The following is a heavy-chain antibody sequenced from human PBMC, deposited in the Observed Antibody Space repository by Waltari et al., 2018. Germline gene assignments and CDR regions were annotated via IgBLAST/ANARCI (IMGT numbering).Heavy chain of an antibody. CDR2: IIPMFNNP. V-gene: IGHV1-69*01. D-gene: IGHD4-17*01. CDR3: ARGSKFGDYGDLDY. J-gene: IGHJ4*02. Sequence: VQLVQSGAEVKKPGSSVRVSCKTSGDVFENYAISWVRQAPGKGLEWMGGIIPMFNNPNYEPRFGGTVTITADESTSTGYMELTGLTSEDTAIYYCARGSKFGDYGDLDYWGQGTLVTVS. CDR1: GDVFENYA.